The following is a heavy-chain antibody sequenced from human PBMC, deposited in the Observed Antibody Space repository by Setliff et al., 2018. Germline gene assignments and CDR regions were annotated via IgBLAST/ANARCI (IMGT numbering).Heavy chain of an antibody. CDR3: ATKAVAGT. J-gene: IGHJ4*02. CDR2: ISSSGSLI. D-gene: IGHD6-19*01. V-gene: IGHV3-11*01. CDR1: GFTFSDYY. Sequence: GGSLRLSCATSGFTFSDYYMSWIRQTPGKGLEWVAYISSSGSLIYYPDSVKGRFAISRDNAKKSVDLQMNSLRAEDTAVYYCATKAVAGTGGQGTLVTVSS.